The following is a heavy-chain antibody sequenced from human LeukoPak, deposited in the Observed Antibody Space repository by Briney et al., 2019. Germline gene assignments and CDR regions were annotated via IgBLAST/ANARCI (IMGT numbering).Heavy chain of an antibody. CDR1: GFTFSTCP. V-gene: IGHV3-64*02. Sequence: GGSLRLSCVASGFTFSTCPMHWVRQTPGKGLEYVASINSNGVKTHYVDSVKGRVTISRDNAKNSLYLQMNSLRAEDTAVYYCARSDVDTAMPRLGAFDIWGQGTMVTVSS. CDR3: ARSDVDTAMPRLGAFDI. D-gene: IGHD5-18*01. CDR2: INSNGVKT. J-gene: IGHJ3*02.